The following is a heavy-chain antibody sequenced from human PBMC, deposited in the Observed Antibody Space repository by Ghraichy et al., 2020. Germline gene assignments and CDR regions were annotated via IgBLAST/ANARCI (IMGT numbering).Heavy chain of an antibody. Sequence: SETLSLTCAVSGGSISSGGYSWSWIRQPPGKGLEWIGYIYHSGSTYYNPSLKSRVTISVDRSKNQFSLKLSSVTAADTAVYYCARVQSHSHDQDYDSSGYYVNWFDPWGQGTLVTVSS. CDR1: GGSISSGGYS. J-gene: IGHJ5*02. D-gene: IGHD3-22*01. CDR3: ARVQSHSHDQDYDSSGYYVNWFDP. CDR2: IYHSGST. V-gene: IGHV4-30-2*01.